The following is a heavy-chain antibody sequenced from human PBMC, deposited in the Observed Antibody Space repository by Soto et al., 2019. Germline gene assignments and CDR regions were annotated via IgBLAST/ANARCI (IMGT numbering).Heavy chain of an antibody. Sequence: QVQLVQSGAEVKKPGASVKVSCEASDYTFIGFHLHWVRQAPGQGLEWMGWVNTKSGDTKDAQKFQGRVTLTRDTSISTGYMELSRLESNDTAVYYCAKGLWTVGHCTGGSCYDGMDVWGQGTTVTVSS. CDR1: DYTFIGFH. CDR3: AKGLWTVGHCTGGSCYDGMDV. J-gene: IGHJ6*02. D-gene: IGHD2-15*01. V-gene: IGHV1-2*02. CDR2: VNTKSGDT.